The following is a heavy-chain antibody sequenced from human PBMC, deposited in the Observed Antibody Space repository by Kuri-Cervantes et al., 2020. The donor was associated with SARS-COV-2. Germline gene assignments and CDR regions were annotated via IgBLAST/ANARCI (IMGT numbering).Heavy chain of an antibody. V-gene: IGHV3-74*01. D-gene: IGHD1-26*01. CDR3: AREGPGELQGIFVY. CDR1: GFTFSSYW. Sequence: GGSLRLSCAASGFTFSSYWMHWVRQAPGKGLVWVSRINSDGSSTSYADSVKGRFTISRDNSKNTLYLQMNSLRAEDTAVYYCAREGPGELQGIFVYWGQGTLVTVSS. CDR2: INSDGSST. J-gene: IGHJ4*02.